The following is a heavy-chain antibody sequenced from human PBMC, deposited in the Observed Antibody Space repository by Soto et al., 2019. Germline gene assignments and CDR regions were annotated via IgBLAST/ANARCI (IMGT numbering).Heavy chain of an antibody. CDR3: AFYWGDYYASGSTPYYFDY. Sequence: QVQLVESGGGLVKPGGSLRLSCAASGFTFSDYYMSWIRQGPGKGLEWVSYISSAGSTIYYSDSVKGRFSIARDNAKNSRYLQMDSLRAEDQAVYYCAFYWGDYYASGSTPYYFDYWGQGTLVTVSS. V-gene: IGHV3-11*01. J-gene: IGHJ4*02. CDR2: ISSAGSTI. D-gene: IGHD3-10*01. CDR1: GFTFSDYY.